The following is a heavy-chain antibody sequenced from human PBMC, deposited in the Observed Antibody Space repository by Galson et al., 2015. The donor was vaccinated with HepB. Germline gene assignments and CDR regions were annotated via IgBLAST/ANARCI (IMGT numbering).Heavy chain of an antibody. D-gene: IGHD6-19*01. V-gene: IGHV3-48*01. J-gene: IGHJ4*02. CDR3: GRDPPGGGWYGDN. CDR1: PYSFSNYG. Sequence: SLRLSCAASPYSFSNYGMNWVRQGPGMGLEWLAHITPSTNIIYYADSVKGRFTISRDNARSSLFLQMSSLRTEDTAVYYCGRDPPGGGWYGDNWGQGTLVTVSS. CDR2: ITPSTNII.